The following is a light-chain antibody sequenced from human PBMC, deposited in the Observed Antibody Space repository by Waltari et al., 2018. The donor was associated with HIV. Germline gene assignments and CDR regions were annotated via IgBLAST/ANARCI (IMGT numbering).Light chain of an antibody. V-gene: IGLV2-14*01. CDR2: EVS. Sequence: QSALTQPASVSGSPGQSITISCTGTSSDVGAYNHVSWYQQHPGKAPNLLILEVSNRPSGVPNRFSGSKSGNTASLAISGLQAEDEADYYCSSYTSSSSRVFGGGTKLTVL. J-gene: IGLJ2*01. CDR1: SSDVGAYNH. CDR3: SSYTSSSSRV.